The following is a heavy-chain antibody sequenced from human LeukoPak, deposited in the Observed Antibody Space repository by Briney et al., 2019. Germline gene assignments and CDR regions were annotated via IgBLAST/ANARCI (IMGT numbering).Heavy chain of an antibody. J-gene: IGHJ4*02. CDR2: IKQDGSEK. Sequence: EPGGSLRLSCAASGFTFSSYWMSWVRQAPGKGLEWVANIKQDGSEKYYVDSVKGRFTISRDNAKNSLYLQMNSLRAEDTAVYYCAKEEKAAWSSFDYWGQGTLVTVSS. CDR3: AKEEKAAWSSFDY. CDR1: GFTFSSYW. V-gene: IGHV3-7*03.